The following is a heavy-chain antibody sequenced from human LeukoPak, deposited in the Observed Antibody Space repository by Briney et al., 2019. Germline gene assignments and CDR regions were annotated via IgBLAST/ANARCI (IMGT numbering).Heavy chain of an antibody. D-gene: IGHD2-15*01. CDR1: GGSFSGYY. J-gene: IGHJ6*04. CDR2: INHSGST. Sequence: SETLSLTCAVYGGSFSGYYWSWIRQPPGKGLEWIGKINHSGSTNYNPSLKSRVTISVDTSKNQFSLKLSSVTAADTAVYYCAGDRCSGGSCYSRYYYYGMDVWGKGTTVTVSS. CDR3: AGDRCSGGSCYSRYYYYGMDV. V-gene: IGHV4-34*01.